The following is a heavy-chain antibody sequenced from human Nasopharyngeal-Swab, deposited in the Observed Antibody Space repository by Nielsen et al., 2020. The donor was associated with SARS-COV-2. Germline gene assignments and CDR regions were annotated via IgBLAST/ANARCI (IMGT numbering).Heavy chain of an antibody. D-gene: IGHD2-2*01. J-gene: IGHJ5*02. CDR2: ISGSSSSYT. V-gene: IGHV3-11*06. CDR3: ARGGVPEDIVVVPAAIDGAIDP. Sequence: GGSLSLSCAASGFTFSSYDMSWIRQAPGKGLEWVSAISGSSSSYTNYADSVKGRFTISRDNAKNSLYLQMNSLRAEDTAVYYCARGGVPEDIVVVPAAIDGAIDPWGQGTLVTVSS. CDR1: GFTFSSYD.